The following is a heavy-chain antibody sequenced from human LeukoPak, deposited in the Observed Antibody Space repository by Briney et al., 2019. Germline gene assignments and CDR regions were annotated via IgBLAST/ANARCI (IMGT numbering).Heavy chain of an antibody. CDR1: GFTFSSYA. Sequence: GGSLRLSCAASGFTFSSYAMSWVRQAPGKGLEWVSAISGSGGSPYYADSVKGRFTISRDNSKNTLYLQMNSLRAEDTAVYYCAKGTGGRGVKYYFDYWGQGTLVTVSS. J-gene: IGHJ4*02. CDR3: AKGTGGRGVKYYFDY. D-gene: IGHD3-16*01. V-gene: IGHV3-23*01. CDR2: ISGSGGSP.